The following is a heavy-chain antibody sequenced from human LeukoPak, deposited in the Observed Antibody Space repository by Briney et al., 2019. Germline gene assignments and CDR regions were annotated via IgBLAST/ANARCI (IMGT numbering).Heavy chain of an antibody. CDR3: ARAPPSYRYYYYYMDV. V-gene: IGHV4-59*01. CDR2: IYYSGST. Sequence: SETLSLTCTVSGGSISSYYWSWIRQPPGKVLEWIGYIYYSGSTNYNPSLKSRVTISVDTSKNQFSLKLSSVTAADTAEYYCARAPPSYRYYYYYMDVWGKGTTVTVSS. CDR1: GGSISSYY. D-gene: IGHD1-26*01. J-gene: IGHJ6*03.